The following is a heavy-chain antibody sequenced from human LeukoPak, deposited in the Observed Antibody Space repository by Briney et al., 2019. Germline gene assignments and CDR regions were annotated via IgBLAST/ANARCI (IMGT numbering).Heavy chain of an antibody. CDR3: ARRYLLYDFWRGYEYYFDY. Sequence: GESLKISCKGSGYSFTSYWIGWVRQMPGKGLEWMGIIYPGDSDTRYSPSFQGQVTISADKSISTAYLQWSSLKASDTAMYYCARRYLLYDFWRGYEYYFDYWGQGTLVTVSS. D-gene: IGHD3-3*01. CDR1: GYSFTSYW. V-gene: IGHV5-51*01. CDR2: IYPGDSDT. J-gene: IGHJ4*02.